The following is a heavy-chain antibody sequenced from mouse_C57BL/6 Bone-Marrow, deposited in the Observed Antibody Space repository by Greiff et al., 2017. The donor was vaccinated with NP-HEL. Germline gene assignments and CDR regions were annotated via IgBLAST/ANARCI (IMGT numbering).Heavy chain of an antibody. CDR2: IYPRSGNT. CDR1: GYTFTSYG. D-gene: IGHD1-1*01. CDR3: ARTFATVVEGDFDY. Sequence: QVQLQQSGAELARPGASVKLSCKASGYTFTSYGISWVKQRTGQGLEWIGEIYPRSGNTYYNEKFKGKATLTADKSSSTAYMELRSLTSEDSAVYSCARTFATVVEGDFDYWGQGTTLTVSS. J-gene: IGHJ2*01. V-gene: IGHV1-81*01.